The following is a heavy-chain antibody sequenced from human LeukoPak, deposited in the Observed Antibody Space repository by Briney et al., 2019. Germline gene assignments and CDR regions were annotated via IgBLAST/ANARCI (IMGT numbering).Heavy chain of an antibody. D-gene: IGHD4-23*01. CDR1: GFTVSSKY. J-gene: IGHJ4*02. Sequence: QPGGSLRLACAASGFTVSSKYMTWVRQAPGKGLEWVSLIYASGSTDYADSVKGRFTISRDNSKNTLYLQMNSLRAEDTAVYYCVKVHHYGGHLTDFDYWGQGTLVTVSS. CDR2: IYASGST. V-gene: IGHV3-53*01. CDR3: VKVHHYGGHLTDFDY.